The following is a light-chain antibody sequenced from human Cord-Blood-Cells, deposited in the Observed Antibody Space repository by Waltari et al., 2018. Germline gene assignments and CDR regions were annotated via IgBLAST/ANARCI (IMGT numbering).Light chain of an antibody. CDR1: QGISSY. CDR2: AAS. J-gene: IGKJ5*01. CDR3: QQLNSY. Sequence: PSFLSASVGDRVTITCRASQGISSYLAWYQQKPGKAPKLLIYAASTLQSGVPSRFSGSGSGTEFTLTISSLQPEDFATYYCQQLNSYFGQGTRLEIK. V-gene: IGKV1-9*01.